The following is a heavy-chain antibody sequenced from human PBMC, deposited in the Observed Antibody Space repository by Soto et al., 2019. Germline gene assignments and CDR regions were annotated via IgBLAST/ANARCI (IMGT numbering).Heavy chain of an antibody. J-gene: IGHJ6*02. CDR2: INPSGPYP. Sequence: QVQLVQSGAEVKKPGASVKVSCKASGYTFTSYYIHWLRQAPGQGLEWMGIINPSGPYPNYAQDFQGRVGLNGDVSTSTVYMELSSLRAEDTAVYYCARDWRYGLDVWGQGTTVTVSS. V-gene: IGHV1-46*01. CDR1: GYTFTSYY. CDR3: ARDWRYGLDV.